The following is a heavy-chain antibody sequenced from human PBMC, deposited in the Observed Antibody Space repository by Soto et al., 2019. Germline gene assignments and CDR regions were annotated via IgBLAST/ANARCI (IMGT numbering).Heavy chain of an antibody. D-gene: IGHD2-21*02. J-gene: IGHJ4*02. CDR1: GGSISSSSYY. CDR2: IYYSGSA. Sequence: SETLSLTCTVSGGSISSSSYYWGWIRQPPGKGLEWIGSIYYSGSANYDPSLRSRVTISLNTSKNQFSLNLNSVTAADTAIYYCARWTYCGGDCYWLDFWGRGTLVTVSS. CDR3: ARWTYCGGDCYWLDF. V-gene: IGHV4-39*07.